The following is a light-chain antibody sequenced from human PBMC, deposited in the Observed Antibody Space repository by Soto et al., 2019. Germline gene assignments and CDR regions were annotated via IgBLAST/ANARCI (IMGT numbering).Light chain of an antibody. V-gene: IGKV1-33*01. CDR1: QDISNY. Sequence: DIQMTQSPSSLSASVGDRVTITCQASQDISNYLNWYQQKPGKAPKLLIYDASNLETGVPSRFSGSGSGTDITFTISSLQPEDIATYYCQQYDNLPPFTFGPGNKVDIK. CDR2: DAS. CDR3: QQYDNLPPFT. J-gene: IGKJ3*01.